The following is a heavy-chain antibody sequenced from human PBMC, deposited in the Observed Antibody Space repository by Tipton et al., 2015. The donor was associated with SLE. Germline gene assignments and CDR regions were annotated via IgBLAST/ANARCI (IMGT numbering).Heavy chain of an antibody. CDR3: SRDPRSLDF. Sequence: QLVQSGGGVVQPGGSLRLSCAASGFTFSNFWMHWVRQAPGKGLEWVSYIGGSGPYINYAESVKGRFTISRDNAKNSLYLQMNSLRDEDTAVYYCSRDPRSLDFWGQGTLVTVSS. CDR2: IGGSGPYI. CDR1: GFTFSNFW. J-gene: IGHJ4*02. V-gene: IGHV3-21*05.